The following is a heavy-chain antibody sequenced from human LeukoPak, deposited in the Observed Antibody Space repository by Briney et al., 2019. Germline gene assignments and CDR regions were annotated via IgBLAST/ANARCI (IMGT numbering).Heavy chain of an antibody. D-gene: IGHD3-22*01. J-gene: IGHJ3*02. CDR1: GFTFSSTG. CDR2: IRYDGNNK. V-gene: IGHV3-30*02. CDR3: ARRKSRVYKDDAFDI. Sequence: PGGSLRLSCTASGFTFSSTGMHWVRQAPGKGLEWVSYIRYDGNNKYYGDSVKGRLTVSRDNARNSLYLQMNSLRAEDMAVYYCARRKSRVYKDDAFDIWGQGTMVTVSS.